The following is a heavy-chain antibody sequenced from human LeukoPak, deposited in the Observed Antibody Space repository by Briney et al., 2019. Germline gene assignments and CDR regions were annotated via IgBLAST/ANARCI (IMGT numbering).Heavy chain of an antibody. CDR3: ARDIGSGYYNFDY. Sequence: SVKVSCKASGGTFSSYAISWVRQAPGQGLEWMGGIIPIFGTANYAQKFQGRVTITADESTSTAYMELSSLRSEDTAVYYCARDIGSGYYNFDYWGQGTLVTVSS. J-gene: IGHJ4*02. CDR1: GGTFSSYA. CDR2: IIPIFGTA. D-gene: IGHD5-12*01. V-gene: IGHV1-69*13.